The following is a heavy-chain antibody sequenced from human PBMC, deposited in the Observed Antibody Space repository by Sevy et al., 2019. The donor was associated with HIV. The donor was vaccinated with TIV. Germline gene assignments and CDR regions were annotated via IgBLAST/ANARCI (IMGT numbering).Heavy chain of an antibody. CDR1: GYTLTKLP. V-gene: IGHV1-24*01. J-gene: IGHJ6*02. Sequence: ASVKVSCKVSGYTLTKLPMHWVRQAPGKGLEWMGGFDPEDGETIYAQRFQGRVTMTEDTSTDTAYMELSSLRSEDTAVYCCATLDFWSENPFYGTDVWGQGTTVTVSS. CDR2: FDPEDGET. D-gene: IGHD3-3*01. CDR3: ATLDFWSENPFYGTDV.